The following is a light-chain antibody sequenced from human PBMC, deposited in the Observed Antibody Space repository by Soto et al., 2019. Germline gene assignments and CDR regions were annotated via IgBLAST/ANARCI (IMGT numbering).Light chain of an antibody. V-gene: IGLV3-21*01. J-gene: IGLJ2*01. CDR1: NIGSKS. CDR2: YDS. CDR3: QVWDTNSDHVV. Sequence: SYELTQPPSVSVAPGKTARITCGGNNIGSKSVHWYQQRPGQAPVLVIYYDSDRPSGIPERFSGSNSGNTATLTISRVEVADEADYYCQVWDTNSDHVVFGGGTKLTVL.